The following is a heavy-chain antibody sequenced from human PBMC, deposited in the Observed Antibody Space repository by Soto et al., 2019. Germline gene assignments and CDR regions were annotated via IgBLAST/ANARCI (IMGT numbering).Heavy chain of an antibody. V-gene: IGHV5-51*01. CDR1: GNSFTTYW. Sequence: GESLKISCQGSGNSFTTYWIAWVRQMPGKGLEWMGIIYPGDSDTRYSPSFQGQVTISADKSISTAYLQWSSLKASDTAMYYCARQGYSYAYDYWGQGIQVTVSS. D-gene: IGHD5-18*01. CDR2: IYPGDSDT. J-gene: IGHJ4*02. CDR3: ARQGYSYAYDY.